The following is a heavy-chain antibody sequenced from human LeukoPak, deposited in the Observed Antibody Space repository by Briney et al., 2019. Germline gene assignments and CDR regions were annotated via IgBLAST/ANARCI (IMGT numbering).Heavy chain of an antibody. CDR2: ISSSGST. CDR1: GDSISSGDYY. J-gene: IGHJ5*02. V-gene: IGHV4-61*02. CDR3: ARGRSPAISMVRGVRASSWFDP. Sequence: PSETLSLTCTVSGDSISSGDYYWSWIRQPAGKGLEWIGRISSSGSTNYNPSLKSRVTISVDTSKNQFSLKLSSVTAADTAGYYCARGRSPAISMVRGVRASSWFDPWGQGTLVTVSS. D-gene: IGHD3-10*01.